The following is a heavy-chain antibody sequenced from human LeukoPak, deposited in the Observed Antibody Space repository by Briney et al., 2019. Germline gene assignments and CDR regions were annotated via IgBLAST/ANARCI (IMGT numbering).Heavy chain of an antibody. V-gene: IGHV4-38-2*02. CDR2: ISHSGST. CDR3: ASAFSAYDYSDA. Sequence: PSETLSLTCIVSGYSIRSGYSWGWIRQPPGKGLEWMGTISHSGSTNYNPSLKSRVTMSIDTSKNQFSLKLNSVTATDTAVYYCASAFSAYDYSDAWGQGTVVSVSS. D-gene: IGHD5-12*01. CDR1: GYSIRSGYS. J-gene: IGHJ4*02.